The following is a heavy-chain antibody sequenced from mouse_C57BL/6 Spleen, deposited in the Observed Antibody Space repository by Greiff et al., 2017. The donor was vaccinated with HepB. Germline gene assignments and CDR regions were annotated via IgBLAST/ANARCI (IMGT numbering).Heavy chain of an antibody. CDR2: IDPSDSET. V-gene: IGHV1-52*01. CDR3: ARGAYGEAMDY. J-gene: IGHJ4*01. CDR1: GYTFTSYW. D-gene: IGHD1-1*01. Sequence: QVQLQQPGAELVRPGSSVKLSCKASGYTFTSYWMHWVKQRPIQGLEWIGNIDPSDSETHYNQKFKDKATLTVDKASSTAYMQLSSLTSEDSAVYYGARGAYGEAMDYWGQGTSVTVSS.